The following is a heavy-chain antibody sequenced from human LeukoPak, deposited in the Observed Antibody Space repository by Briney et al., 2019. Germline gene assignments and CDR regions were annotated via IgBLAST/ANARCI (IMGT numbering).Heavy chain of an antibody. CDR3: ARIGRIVGAAFDY. D-gene: IGHD1-26*01. V-gene: IGHV3-11*03. CDR1: GFTFSDCY. Sequence: GGSLRLSCAASGFTFSDCYMSWIRQAPGKGLEWVSYISSSSSYTNYADSVKGRFTISRDNAKNSLYLQMNSLRAEDTAVYYCARIGRIVGAAFDYWGQGTLVTVSS. J-gene: IGHJ4*02. CDR2: ISSSSSYT.